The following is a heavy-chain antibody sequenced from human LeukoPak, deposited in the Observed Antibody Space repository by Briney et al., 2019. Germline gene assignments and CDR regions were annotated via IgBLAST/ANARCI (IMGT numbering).Heavy chain of an antibody. D-gene: IGHD2-2*01. CDR3: AKMAGYCSSTSCYYGWFDP. CDR2: ITGSGDST. Sequence: GGSLRLSCAASGFTFSSNAMNWVRQAPGKGLEWVSGITGSGDSTYYADSVKGRFTISRDNSKNTLYLQMNSLRAEDTAVYYCAKMAGYCSSTSCYYGWFDPWGQGTLVTVSS. V-gene: IGHV3-23*01. CDR1: GFTFSSNA. J-gene: IGHJ5*02.